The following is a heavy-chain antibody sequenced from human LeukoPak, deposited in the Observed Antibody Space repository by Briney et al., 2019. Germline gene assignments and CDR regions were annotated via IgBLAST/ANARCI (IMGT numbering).Heavy chain of an antibody. CDR3: TKNGLMDTAMVRGYYYGMDV. CDR1: GFTFGDYA. D-gene: IGHD5-18*01. Sequence: GGSLRLSCTASGFTFGDYAMSWFRQAPGKGLEWVGFIRSKAYGGTTEYAASVKGRFTISRDDSKSIAYLQMNSLKTEDTAVYYCTKNGLMDTAMVRGYYYGMDVWGQGTTVTVSS. J-gene: IGHJ6*02. CDR2: IRSKAYGGTT. V-gene: IGHV3-49*03.